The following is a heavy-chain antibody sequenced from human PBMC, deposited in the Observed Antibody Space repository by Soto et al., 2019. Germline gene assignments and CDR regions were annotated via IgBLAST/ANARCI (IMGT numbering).Heavy chain of an antibody. D-gene: IGHD3-3*01. CDR1: GFTFSGSA. CDR3: SRQASDFWSGKPKYYMDV. J-gene: IGHJ6*03. V-gene: IGHV3-73*01. Sequence: EVQLVESGGGLVQPGGSLKLSCAASGFTFSGSALHWVRQASGKGLEWVGRIISKGNNYATAYGASMKGRFTISRDDSKNTAYLQMNSLNTEDTAVYYCSRQASDFWSGKPKYYMDVWGKGTTVTVSS. CDR2: IISKGNNYAT.